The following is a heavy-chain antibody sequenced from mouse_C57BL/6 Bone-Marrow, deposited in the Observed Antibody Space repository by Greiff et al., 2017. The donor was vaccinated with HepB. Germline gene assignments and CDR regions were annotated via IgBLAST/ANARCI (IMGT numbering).Heavy chain of an antibody. CDR3: VKALYCSSCAY. V-gene: IGHV14-2*01. CDR2: IDPEDGET. Sequence: VQLQQPGAELVKPGASVKLSCTASGFNFNDYYMHWVKQRPEQGLEWIGRIDPEDGETKYAPKFQGKATITADTSSNTAYLQLSSLTSEDTAAYYCVKALYCSSCAYWGQGTLVTVSA. CDR1: GFNFNDYY. J-gene: IGHJ3*01. D-gene: IGHD1-1*01.